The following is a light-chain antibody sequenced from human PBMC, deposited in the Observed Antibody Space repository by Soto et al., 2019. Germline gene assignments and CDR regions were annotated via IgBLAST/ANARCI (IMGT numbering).Light chain of an antibody. CDR3: QQLISYPFT. Sequence: IQLTQSPSSLSASVGDRVTITCRASQGISSSLAWYQQKPGRAPELLIYAASSLQSGVPSRFSGSGSGTDFTLTISSLQPEDFAAYYCQQLISYPFTFGQGTRLEIK. J-gene: IGKJ5*01. CDR1: QGISSS. V-gene: IGKV1-9*01. CDR2: AAS.